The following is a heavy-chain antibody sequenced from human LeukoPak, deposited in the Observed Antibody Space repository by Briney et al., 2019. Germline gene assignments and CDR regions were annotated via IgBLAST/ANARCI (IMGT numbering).Heavy chain of an antibody. CDR3: AKDQFYDSSGVFDY. D-gene: IGHD3-22*01. J-gene: IGHJ4*02. Sequence: PGGSLRLSCAASGFTFSSYGMHWVRQVPGKGLEWVAFIRYDGSNKYYADSVKGRFTISRDNSKNTLHLQVNSLRADDTAVYYCAKDQFYDSSGVFDYWGQGTLVTVSS. V-gene: IGHV3-30*02. CDR1: GFTFSSYG. CDR2: IRYDGSNK.